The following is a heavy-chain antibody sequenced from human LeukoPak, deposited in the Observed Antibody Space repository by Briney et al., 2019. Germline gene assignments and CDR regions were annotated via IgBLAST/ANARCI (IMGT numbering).Heavy chain of an antibody. CDR1: GFTFSTYW. V-gene: IGHV3-7*01. CDR2: IKQDGSDK. D-gene: IGHD6-6*01. CDR3: ARFRYSSSAFDY. Sequence: GGSLRLSCAASGFTFSTYWMTWVRQAPGKGLEWVANIKQDGSDKYYVDSVEGRFTISRDNAKNSLYLQMNSLRAEDTAVYYCARFRYSSSAFDYWGQGTLVTVSS. J-gene: IGHJ4*02.